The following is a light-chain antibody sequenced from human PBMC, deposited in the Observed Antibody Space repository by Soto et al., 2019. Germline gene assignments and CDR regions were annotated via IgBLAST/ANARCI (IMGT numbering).Light chain of an antibody. V-gene: IGLV1-47*01. CDR1: SSNIGSNY. CDR3: GGWDDSLSGPV. J-gene: IGLJ2*01. CDR2: RNN. Sequence: QSVLTQPPSASGTPGQRVNISCSGSSSNIGSNYVYWYRQFPGTAPKLLIQRNNQRPSGVPARVSGSKSGTSASLAISGLRSEDEADYYCGGWDDSLSGPVFGGGTQLTVL.